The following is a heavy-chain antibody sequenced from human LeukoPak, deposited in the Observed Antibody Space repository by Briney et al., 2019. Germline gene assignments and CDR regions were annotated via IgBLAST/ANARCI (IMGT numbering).Heavy chain of an antibody. D-gene: IGHD6-6*01. CDR2: ISYDGSNK. Sequence: GGSLRLSCAASGFTFSSYAMHWVRKAPGKGLEWVAVISYDGSNKYYADSVKGRFTISRDNSKNTLYLQMNSLRAEDTAVYYCAKHGSSSLTLDYWGQGTLVTVSS. V-gene: IGHV3-30*04. CDR3: AKHGSSSLTLDY. CDR1: GFTFSSYA. J-gene: IGHJ4*02.